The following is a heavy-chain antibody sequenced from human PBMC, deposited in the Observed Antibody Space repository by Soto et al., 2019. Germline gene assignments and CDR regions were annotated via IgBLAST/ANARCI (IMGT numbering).Heavy chain of an antibody. CDR2: MNPNSGNT. V-gene: IGHV1-8*01. D-gene: IGHD6-13*01. J-gene: IGHJ4*02. CDR1: GYTFTSYD. CDR3: AISENLAAAGTSHY. Sequence: QVQLVQSGAEVKKPGASVKVSCKASGYTFTSYDINWVRQATGQGLEWMGWMNPNSGNTGYAQKFQGRVTMTRNTSISTAYMELSSLRSEDTAVYYGAISENLAAAGTSHYWGQGTLVTVSS.